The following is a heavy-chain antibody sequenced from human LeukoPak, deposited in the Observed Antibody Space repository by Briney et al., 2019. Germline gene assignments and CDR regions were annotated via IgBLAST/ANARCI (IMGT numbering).Heavy chain of an antibody. D-gene: IGHD3-3*01. V-gene: IGHV3-23*01. CDR3: AKDLWRYRNNFFAY. CDR2: ISGSGGGT. J-gene: IGHJ4*02. CDR1: GFSISA. Sequence: GGSLRLSCAASGFSISAMSWVCQAPDKGLEWVSTISGSGGGTYYADSVKGRFTISRDDSKNTLYLQMNSLRADDTAVYYCAKDLWRYRNNFFAYWGQGNLVTVSS.